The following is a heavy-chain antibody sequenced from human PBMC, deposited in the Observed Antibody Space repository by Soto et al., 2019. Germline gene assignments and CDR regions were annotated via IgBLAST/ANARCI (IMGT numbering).Heavy chain of an antibody. CDR1: GFTFSHYW. D-gene: IGHD1-7*01. Sequence: PGGSLRLACAASGFTFSHYWMSWARLTPGKGLEWVANMNEGGSDTYYVDSVKGRFTISRDNGKNALYLQMNSLRAEDTAVYYCARNPDAGTVDFWGQRTLVTGSS. J-gene: IGHJ4*02. CDR3: ARNPDAGTVDF. V-gene: IGHV3-7*01. CDR2: MNEGGSDT.